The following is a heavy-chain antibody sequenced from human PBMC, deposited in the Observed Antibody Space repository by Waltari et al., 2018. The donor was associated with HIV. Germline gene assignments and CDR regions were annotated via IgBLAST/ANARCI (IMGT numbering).Heavy chain of an antibody. J-gene: IGHJ6*02. D-gene: IGHD2-15*01. V-gene: IGHV1-18*01. Sequence: QVQLLQSGAEVKKPGASVKVSCKASRYTFTNYGVSWVRQAPGPGLEWMGWSSASNGNTYWAQMFQGRVSMTTDTSASTAYMELRSLRSDDTAVYYCARVSGDYYYGLDVWGQGTTVTVSS. CDR3: ARVSGDYYYGLDV. CDR2: SSASNGNT. CDR1: RYTFTNYG.